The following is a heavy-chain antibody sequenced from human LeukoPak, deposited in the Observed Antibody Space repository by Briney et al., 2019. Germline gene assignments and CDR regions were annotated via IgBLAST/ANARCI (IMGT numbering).Heavy chain of an antibody. Sequence: GGSLRLSCAASGFTFSDYSMNWVRQAPGKGLEWISYIGISSGNAKYADSVKGRFTISGDNAKNSLYLQMNNLRVEDTAVYYCARDHNYAFDNWAQGTLVTVSS. CDR2: IGISSGNA. D-gene: IGHD1-1*01. CDR3: ARDHNYAFDN. V-gene: IGHV3-48*04. CDR1: GFTFSDYS. J-gene: IGHJ4*02.